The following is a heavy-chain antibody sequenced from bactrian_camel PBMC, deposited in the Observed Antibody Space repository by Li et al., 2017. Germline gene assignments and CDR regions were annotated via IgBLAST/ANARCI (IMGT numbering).Heavy chain of an antibody. CDR1: LYIYSRYC. CDR2: HYTGSATT. V-gene: IGHV3S1*01. J-gene: IGHJ4*01. D-gene: IGHD2*01. Sequence: VQLVESGGGSVQPGGSLRLSCEISLYIYSRYCMGWFRQAPGKERVAVAAHYTGSATTYVADSVKGRFAISRDNTKNTVYLRMNNLKIEDTDTYYCARASDCGVTQCSYKGQGTQVTVS.